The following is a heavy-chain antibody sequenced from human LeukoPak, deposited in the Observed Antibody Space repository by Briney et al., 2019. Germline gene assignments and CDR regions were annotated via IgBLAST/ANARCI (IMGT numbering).Heavy chain of an antibody. CDR3: ARVGCGGGNCDSNY. CDR1: GGSFSGYY. Sequence: SETLSLTCAVYGGSFSGYYWSWIRQPPGKGLEWIGEINHSGSTNYNPSLKSRVTISVDTSKNQFSLKLSSVTAADTAVYYCARVGCGGGNCDSNYWGQGTLVTVSS. D-gene: IGHD2-15*01. J-gene: IGHJ4*02. CDR2: INHSGST. V-gene: IGHV4-34*01.